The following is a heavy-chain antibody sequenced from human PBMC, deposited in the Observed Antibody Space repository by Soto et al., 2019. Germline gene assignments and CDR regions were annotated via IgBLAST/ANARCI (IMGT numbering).Heavy chain of an antibody. V-gene: IGHV3-48*03. CDR1: GFTFSSYE. D-gene: IGHD1-26*01. CDR3: RWELLRGGMDV. J-gene: IGHJ6*02. CDR2: ISSSGSTI. Sequence: EVQLVESGGGLVQPGGSLRLSCAASGFTFSSYEMNWVRQAQGKGLEWVSYISSSGSTIYYADSVKGRFTISRDNAKNSLYLQMNSLRAEDTAVYYCRWELLRGGMDVWGQGTTVTVSS.